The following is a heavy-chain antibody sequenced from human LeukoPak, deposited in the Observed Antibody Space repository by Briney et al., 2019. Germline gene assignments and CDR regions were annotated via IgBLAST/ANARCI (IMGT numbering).Heavy chain of an antibody. D-gene: IGHD2-2*01. CDR1: GGSFSGYY. J-gene: IGHJ4*02. CDR3: ARSLVPAAPYFDY. V-gene: IGHV4-34*01. Sequence: PSETLSLTCAVYGGSFSGYYWSWIRQPPGKGLEWIGEINHSGSTNYNPSLKSRVTISVDTSKNQFSLKLSSVTAADTAVYYCARSLVPAAPYFDYWGRGTLVTVSS. CDR2: INHSGST.